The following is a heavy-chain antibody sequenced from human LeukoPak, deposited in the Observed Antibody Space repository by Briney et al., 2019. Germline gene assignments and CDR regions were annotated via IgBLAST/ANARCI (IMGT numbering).Heavy chain of an antibody. V-gene: IGHV3-43*02. D-gene: IGHD3-22*01. J-gene: IGHJ4*02. CDR1: GFTFDDYA. CDR2: ISGDGGRT. Sequence: GGSLRLSCAASGFTFDDYAMHWVRQAPGKGLEWVSLISGDGGRTYYAEFVEGRFTISRDNSKNSLYLQMNSLRTGDTALYYCAKGGYYYDSSGHDYWGQGTLVTVSS. CDR3: AKGGYYYDSSGHDY.